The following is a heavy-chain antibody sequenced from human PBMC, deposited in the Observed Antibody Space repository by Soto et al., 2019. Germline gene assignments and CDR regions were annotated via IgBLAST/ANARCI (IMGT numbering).Heavy chain of an antibody. CDR2: ISPYNGNT. CDR1: GYTFTSSA. D-gene: IGHD1-26*01. V-gene: IGHV1-18*01. J-gene: IGHJ3*02. CDR3: ARDPQFSGSLSGGGDAFDI. Sequence: GASVKVSCKASGYTFTSSAISCVRQAPGQVLEWMGWISPYNGNTHFAQKFQGRVTMATDTSTSTAYMELRSLISDDTAVYYCARDPQFSGSLSGGGDAFDIWGQGTMVTVS.